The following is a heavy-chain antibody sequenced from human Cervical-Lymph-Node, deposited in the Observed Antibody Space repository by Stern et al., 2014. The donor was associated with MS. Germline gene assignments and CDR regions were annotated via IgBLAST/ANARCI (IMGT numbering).Heavy chain of an antibody. J-gene: IGHJ4*02. V-gene: IGHV4-4*02. CDR1: GGSISSSNW. CDR3: ARVGFDDKPFDN. CDR2: IYHSGNI. D-gene: IGHD3-22*01. Sequence: QVQLQESGPGLVKPSGTLSLTCAVSGGSISSSNWWSWVRQAPGKGLEWIGAIYHSGNINYNPSLKSRVTISVDKSKNQFSVRLTSVTAADTAVYYCARVGFDDKPFDNWGQGTLVTVSS.